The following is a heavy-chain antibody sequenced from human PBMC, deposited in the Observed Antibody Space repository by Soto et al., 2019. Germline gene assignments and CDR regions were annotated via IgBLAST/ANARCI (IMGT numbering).Heavy chain of an antibody. Sequence: QVQLVESGGGVVQPGRSLRLSCAASGFTFSSYGMHWVRQAPGKGLEWVAVISYDGSNKYYADSVKGRFTISRDNSKNTLYLHMNSLRAEDTAVYYCAKDSLISSGIDYWGQGTLDTVSS. CDR1: GFTFSSYG. V-gene: IGHV3-30*18. CDR2: ISYDGSNK. CDR3: AKDSLISSGIDY. J-gene: IGHJ4*02. D-gene: IGHD3-22*01.